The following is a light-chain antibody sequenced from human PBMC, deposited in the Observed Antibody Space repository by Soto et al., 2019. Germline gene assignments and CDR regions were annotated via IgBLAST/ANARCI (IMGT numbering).Light chain of an antibody. CDR1: QSVSTN. J-gene: IGKJ4*01. V-gene: IGKV3-15*01. Sequence: EIVMTQSPATLSVSPGERATLSCRASQSVSTNLVWYQQKPGQAPRLLIYGASTRATDIPARFSGSGSGTEFPLTISSLQSEDFAVYYCQQYNNWPSLTFGGGTKVEIK. CDR3: QQYNNWPSLT. CDR2: GAS.